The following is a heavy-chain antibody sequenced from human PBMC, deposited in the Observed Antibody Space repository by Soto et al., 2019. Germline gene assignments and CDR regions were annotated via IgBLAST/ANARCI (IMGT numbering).Heavy chain of an antibody. V-gene: IGHV1-2*02. D-gene: IGHD6-6*01. CDR1: GYTFTGYY. J-gene: IGHJ5*02. CDR3: ARDPEYSSSSSPSP. Sequence: ASVKVSCKASGYTFTGYYMHWVRRAPGQGLEWMGWINPNSGGTNYAQKFQGRVTMTRDTSISTAYMELSRLRSDDTAVYYCARDPEYSSSSSPSPWGQGTLVTVSS. CDR2: INPNSGGT.